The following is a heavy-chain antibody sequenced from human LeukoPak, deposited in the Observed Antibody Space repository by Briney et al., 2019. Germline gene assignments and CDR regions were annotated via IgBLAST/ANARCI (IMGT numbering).Heavy chain of an antibody. D-gene: IGHD1-7*01. CDR2: MYYSGST. J-gene: IGHJ3*02. Sequence: TSETLSLTCTVSGGSISSSSYYWGWIRQPPGKGLEWIGSMYYSGSTYYNPSLKSRVTISVDTSKNQFSLKLRSVTAADTAVYYCARVNLSRDAFDIWGQGTMVTVSS. CDR3: ARVNLSRDAFDI. V-gene: IGHV4-39*01. CDR1: GGSISSSSYY.